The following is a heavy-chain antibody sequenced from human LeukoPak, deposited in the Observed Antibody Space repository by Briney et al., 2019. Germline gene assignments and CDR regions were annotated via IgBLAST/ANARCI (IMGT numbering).Heavy chain of an antibody. Sequence: GSLRLSCAASGFPFNAYWMTWVRQAPGKGLEWVANIRQDGDTKYYVDSVKGRFTISRDNAMNSLYLQMNSLRAEDTALYHCARAQIPYAIYYYGMDVWGQGTTVTVSS. CDR3: ARAQIPYAIYYYGMDV. V-gene: IGHV3-7*03. D-gene: IGHD3-9*01. CDR1: GFPFNAYW. CDR2: IRQDGDTK. J-gene: IGHJ6*02.